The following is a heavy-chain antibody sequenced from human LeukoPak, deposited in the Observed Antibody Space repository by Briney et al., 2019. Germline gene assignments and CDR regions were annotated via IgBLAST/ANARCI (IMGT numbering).Heavy chain of an antibody. CDR3: ARRSYYYDSSGYYYLPFDY. D-gene: IGHD3-22*01. J-gene: IGHJ4*02. CDR2: IHYSGST. CDR1: GGSISSYY. Sequence: SETLSLTCTVSGGSISSYYWSWIRQPPGKGLEWIGYIHYSGSTNYNPSLKSRVTISVDTSKNQFSLKLSSATAADTAVYYCARRSYYYDSSGYYYLPFDYWGQGTLVTVSS. V-gene: IGHV4-59*12.